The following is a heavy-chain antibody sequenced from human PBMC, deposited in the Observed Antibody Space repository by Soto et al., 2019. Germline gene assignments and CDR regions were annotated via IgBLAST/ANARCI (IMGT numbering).Heavy chain of an antibody. CDR2: ISGSGGST. V-gene: IGHV3-23*01. CDR1: GFTFSSYA. CDR3: AASIAVGHYGAFDI. D-gene: IGHD6-19*01. Sequence: EVQLLESGGGLVQPGGSLRLSCAASGFTFSSYAMSWVRQAPGKGLEWVSAISGSGGSTYYADSVKGRFTISRDNSKNTLYLQMNSLRADDTAVYFCAASIAVGHYGAFDIWGQGTMVTVSS. J-gene: IGHJ3*02.